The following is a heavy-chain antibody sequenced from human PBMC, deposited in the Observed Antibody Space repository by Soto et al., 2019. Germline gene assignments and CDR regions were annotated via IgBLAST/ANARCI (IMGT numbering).Heavy chain of an antibody. CDR3: ARRSIAVAHYFDD. V-gene: IGHV4-34*01. J-gene: IGHJ4*02. CDR1: GGSFSGYY. Sequence: QVQLQQWGAGLLKPSETLSLTCAVYGGSFSGYYWSWIRQPPGKGLEWIGEINHSGSTNYNPSLKSRVTISVDTSKNQFSLKLSSVTAADTAVYYCARRSIAVAHYFDDWGQGTLVTVSS. CDR2: INHSGST. D-gene: IGHD6-19*01.